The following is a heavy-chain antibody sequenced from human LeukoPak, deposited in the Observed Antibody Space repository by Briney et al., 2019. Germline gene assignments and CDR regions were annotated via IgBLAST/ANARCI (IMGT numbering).Heavy chain of an antibody. Sequence: GGSLRLSCAASRFTFSSYEMNWVRQAPGKGLEWVSYISSSGSTIYYADSVKGRFTISRDNAKNSLYLQMNSLRAEDTAVYYCARKNGYSYGYHYWGQGTLVTVSS. CDR3: ARKNGYSYGYHY. CDR2: ISSSGSTI. J-gene: IGHJ4*02. V-gene: IGHV3-48*03. CDR1: RFTFSSYE. D-gene: IGHD5-18*01.